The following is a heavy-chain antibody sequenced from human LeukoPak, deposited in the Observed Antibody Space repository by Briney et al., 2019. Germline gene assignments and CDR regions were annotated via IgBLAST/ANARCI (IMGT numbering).Heavy chain of an antibody. CDR1: GFTFSSYA. Sequence: GGSLRLSCAASGFTFSSYAMHWVRQAPGKGLEWVAVISYDGSNKYYADSVKGRFTISRDNSKNTLYLQMNSLRAEDTAVYYCARTAKPTGDNILWLHVPFEYWGQGTLVTVSS. CDR2: ISYDGSNK. D-gene: IGHD3-10*01. J-gene: IGHJ4*02. CDR3: ARTAKPTGDNILWLHVPFEY. V-gene: IGHV3-30-3*01.